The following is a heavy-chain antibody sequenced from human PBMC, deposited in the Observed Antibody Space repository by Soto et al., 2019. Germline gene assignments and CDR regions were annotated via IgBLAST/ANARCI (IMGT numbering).Heavy chain of an antibody. D-gene: IGHD3-3*02. V-gene: IGHV1-18*01. CDR1: GYIFSSFY. Sequence: ASVKVSCKASGYIFSSFYINWVRQAPGQGLEWMGWTSGYSGNSKYAQKFQGRVTMTTDTSTNTGYMEMRSLTSDDTAVYYCARDIFGHVDAFDLWGQGXMVTV. CDR2: TSGYSGNS. CDR3: ARDIFGHVDAFDL. J-gene: IGHJ3*01.